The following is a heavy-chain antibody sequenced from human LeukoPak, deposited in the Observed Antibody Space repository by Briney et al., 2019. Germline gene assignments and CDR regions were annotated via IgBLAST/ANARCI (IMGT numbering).Heavy chain of an antibody. V-gene: IGHV3-23*01. CDR1: GVSFNISA. J-gene: IGHJ4*02. CDR3: AKGDYYDVDY. CDR2: ITSCVGIT. D-gene: IGHD3-22*01. Sequence: PGGSLRLSCVDPGVSFNISAINWVREAPGKGLEWVSIITSCVGITYYADSVKGRFTISRDNSKNTLYLKMNSLTAEDTAVYYCAKGDYYDVDYWGQGTLVTVSS.